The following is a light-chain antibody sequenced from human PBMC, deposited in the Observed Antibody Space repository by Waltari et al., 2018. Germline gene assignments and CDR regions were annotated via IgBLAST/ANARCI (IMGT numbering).Light chain of an antibody. V-gene: IGKV3-20*01. CDR3: QQFGGSPPHIT. CDR2: GAS. Sequence: EIVLTQSPGTLSLSPGESATLSCRASQSVSSIYLAWYQQKPGQAPTRLIYGASSRATGIPGRFSGSGSGTDFTLTISRLEPEDVAVDYCQQFGGSPPHITFGPGTKVDIK. CDR1: QSVSSIY. J-gene: IGKJ3*01.